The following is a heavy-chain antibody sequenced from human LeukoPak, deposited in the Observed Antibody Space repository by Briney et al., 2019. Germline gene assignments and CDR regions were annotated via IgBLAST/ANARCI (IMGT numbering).Heavy chain of an antibody. CDR2: IYYGGST. CDR1: GGSVSSCRYY. V-gene: IGHV4-61*01. J-gene: IGHJ6*02. CDR3: ARDRVDIVVVPKARNGMDV. Sequence: AQTLSLTCTVSGGSVSSCRYYGSWIRQPPGKVLELIGYIYYGGSTNYSRTLQSGVTISVETSNTQFFLKMSSVTAASTAVYYCARDRVDIVVVPKARNGMDVWGQGTTVTVSS. D-gene: IGHD2-2*03.